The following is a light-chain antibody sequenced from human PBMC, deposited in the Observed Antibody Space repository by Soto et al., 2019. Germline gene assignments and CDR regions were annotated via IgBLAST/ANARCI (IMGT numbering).Light chain of an antibody. V-gene: IGKV4-1*01. CDR2: WAS. J-gene: IGKJ4*01. CDR3: QQYYSTPLT. CDR1: QSVLYTSNNKNY. Sequence: DIVMTQSPHSLAVSLGERATINCKSSQSVLYTSNNKNYLAWYQQKPRQPPKLLIYWASTRESGVPDRFSGSGSGTDFTLTISSLQAEDVAVYYCQQYYSTPLTFGGGTKVEIK.